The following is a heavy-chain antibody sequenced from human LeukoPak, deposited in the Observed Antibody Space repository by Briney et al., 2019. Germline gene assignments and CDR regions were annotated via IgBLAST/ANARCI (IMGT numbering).Heavy chain of an antibody. J-gene: IGHJ5*02. Sequence: SETLSLTCTVSGGSVSSGSYYWSWIRQPPGKGLEWIGYIYYSGSTNYNPSLKSRVTISVDTSKNQFSLKLSSVTAADTAVYYCARDSGYSSSQNWFDPWGQGTLVTVS. D-gene: IGHD6-13*01. CDR3: ARDSGYSSSQNWFDP. CDR2: IYYSGST. V-gene: IGHV4-61*01. CDR1: GGSVSSGSYY.